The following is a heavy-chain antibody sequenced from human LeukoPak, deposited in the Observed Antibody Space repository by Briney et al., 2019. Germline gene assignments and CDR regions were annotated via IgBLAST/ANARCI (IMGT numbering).Heavy chain of an antibody. V-gene: IGHV1-3*01. CDR2: INAGNGNT. J-gene: IGHJ4*02. D-gene: IGHD1-26*01. CDR3: ARAGSGSYCYDY. CDR1: GGTLSKYA. Sequence: ASVKVSCKASGGTLSKYALNWVRQAPGQRLEWMGWINAGNGNTKYSQKFQGRVTITRDTSASTAYMELSSLRSEDTAVYYCARAGSGSYCYDYWGQGTLVTVSS.